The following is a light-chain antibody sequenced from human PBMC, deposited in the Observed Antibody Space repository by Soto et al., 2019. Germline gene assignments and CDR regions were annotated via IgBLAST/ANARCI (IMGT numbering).Light chain of an antibody. CDR2: DAA. V-gene: IGKV1-33*01. Sequence: DIQMTQSPSSLSASIGDRVTITCQASQDIRNYLNWYQQKPGKAPKLLISDAADLETGVPSRFSGSGSGTDFTFTISSLQPEDIATYYCQQYHNLPPYTFGQGTKVEIK. CDR1: QDIRNY. CDR3: QQYHNLPPYT. J-gene: IGKJ2*01.